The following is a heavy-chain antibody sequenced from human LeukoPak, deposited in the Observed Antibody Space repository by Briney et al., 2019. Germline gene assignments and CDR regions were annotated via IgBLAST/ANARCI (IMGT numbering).Heavy chain of an antibody. CDR2: ISYDGSNK. Sequence: PGGSLRLSCAASGFTFSSYAMHWVRQAPGKGLEWVAVISYDGSNKYYADSVKGRFTISRDNSKNTLYLQMNSLRAEDTAVYYCARGLDIVVVVAAIEAGYYFDYWGQGTLVTVSS. D-gene: IGHD2-15*01. V-gene: IGHV3-30-3*01. CDR3: ARGLDIVVVVAAIEAGYYFDY. CDR1: GFTFSSYA. J-gene: IGHJ4*02.